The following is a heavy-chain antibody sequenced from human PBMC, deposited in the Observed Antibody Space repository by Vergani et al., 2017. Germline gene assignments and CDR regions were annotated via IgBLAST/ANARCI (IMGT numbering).Heavy chain of an antibody. Sequence: QVQLVESGGGVVQPGRSLRLSCAASGFTFSSYAMHWVRQAPGKGLEWVAVISYDGSNKYYADSVKGRFTISRDNSKNTLYLQMNSLRAEDTAVYYSARDRYYDSGGAFDIWGQGTMVTVAS. D-gene: IGHD3-22*01. CDR2: ISYDGSNK. J-gene: IGHJ3*02. CDR3: ARDRYYDSGGAFDI. CDR1: GFTFSSYA. V-gene: IGHV3-30*01.